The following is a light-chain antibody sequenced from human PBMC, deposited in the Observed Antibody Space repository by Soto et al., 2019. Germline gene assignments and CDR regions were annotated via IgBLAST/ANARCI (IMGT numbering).Light chain of an antibody. CDR1: QSVSSSY. CDR3: KQYGSSPSIP. CDR2: GAS. J-gene: IGKJ5*01. Sequence: EIVLTQSPGTLSLSPGERATLSCRAGQSVSSSYLAWYQQKPGQAPRLLMYGASSRATGIPDRFSGSGSGTAFTLPISRVEPEDFEVYYCKQYGSSPSIPFGQGTSLEI. V-gene: IGKV3-20*01.